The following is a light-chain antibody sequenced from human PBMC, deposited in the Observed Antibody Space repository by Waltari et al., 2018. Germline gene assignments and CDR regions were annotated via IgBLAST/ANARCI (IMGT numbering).Light chain of an antibody. Sequence: SALPKPASLSGSPGQALLISSLEPGSDVGGYDYLSWYQQYPGKAPRLIIYYVYNRPAGVSIRFSGSKSDNTSSLTISGLQAEDESVYYCSSYTSSGVVFGGGTKLTVL. CDR3: SSYTSSGVV. CDR1: GSDVGGYDY. J-gene: IGLJ2*01. V-gene: IGLV2-14*01. CDR2: YVY.